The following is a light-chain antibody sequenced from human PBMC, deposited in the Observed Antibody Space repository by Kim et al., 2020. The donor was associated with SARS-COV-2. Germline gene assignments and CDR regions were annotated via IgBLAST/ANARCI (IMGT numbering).Light chain of an antibody. J-gene: IGKJ2*01. Sequence: IVLTQSPGTLSLSPGERATLSCRASQTVNSMYLAWYQQKPGQAPRLLIYGASTRATDIPARFSGSGSGTEFTLIISSLQSEDFAVYYCQQYSHWPPYTFGQGTKVDIK. CDR1: QTVNSMY. CDR3: QQYSHWPPYT. CDR2: GAS. V-gene: IGKV3-15*01.